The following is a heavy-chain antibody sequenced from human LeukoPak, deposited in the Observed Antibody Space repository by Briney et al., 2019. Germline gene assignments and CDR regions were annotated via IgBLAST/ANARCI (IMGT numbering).Heavy chain of an antibody. V-gene: IGHV1-46*01. CDR3: ARGGVVVTAIRLRANWFDP. Sequence: ASVKVSCKASGYTFTSYYMHWVRQAPGQGLEWMGIINPSGGSTSYAQKFQGRVTMTRDTSTSTVYMELSSLRSEDTAVYYCARGGVVVTAIRLRANWFDPWGQGTLVTVSS. J-gene: IGHJ5*02. D-gene: IGHD2-21*02. CDR2: INPSGGST. CDR1: GYTFTSYY.